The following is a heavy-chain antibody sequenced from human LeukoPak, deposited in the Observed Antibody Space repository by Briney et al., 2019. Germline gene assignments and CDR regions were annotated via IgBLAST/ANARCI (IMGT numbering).Heavy chain of an antibody. CDR1: GYTFTGYY. CDR3: ARTTCSSTSCYHYYYSYGMDV. Sequence: ASVKVSCKASGYTFTGYYMHWVRQAPGQGLEWMGWINPNSGGTNYAQKFQGRVTMTRDTSISTAYMELSRLRSDDTAVYYCARTTCSSTSCYHYYYSYGMDVWGQGTTVTVSS. J-gene: IGHJ6*02. V-gene: IGHV1-2*02. D-gene: IGHD2-2*01. CDR2: INPNSGGT.